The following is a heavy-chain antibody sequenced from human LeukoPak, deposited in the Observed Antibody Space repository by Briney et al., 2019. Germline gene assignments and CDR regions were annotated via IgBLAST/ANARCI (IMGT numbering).Heavy chain of an antibody. V-gene: IGHV3-21*01. J-gene: IGHJ4*02. CDR3: ATNGATISSGWYGVDY. D-gene: IGHD6-19*01. Sequence: GGSLRLSCAASGFTFSSYSMNWVRQAPGKGLEWVSSISSSSSYIYYADSVKGRFTISRDNAKNSLYLQMNSLRAEHTAVYYCATNGATISSGWYGVDYWGQGTLVTVSS. CDR1: GFTFSSYS. CDR2: ISSSSSYI.